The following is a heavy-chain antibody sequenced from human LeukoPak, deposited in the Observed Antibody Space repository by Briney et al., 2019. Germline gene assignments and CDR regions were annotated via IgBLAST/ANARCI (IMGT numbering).Heavy chain of an antibody. CDR2: MNPNSGNT. D-gene: IGHD2-2*01. CDR1: GYTSTSYD. V-gene: IGHV1-8*01. CDR3: AVPAAPMGWFDP. J-gene: IGHJ5*02. Sequence: ASVKVSCKASGYTSTSYDINWVRQATGQGLEWMGWMNPNSGNTGYAQKFQGRVTMTRNTSISTAYMELSSLRSEDTAVYYCAVPAAPMGWFDPWGQGTLATVSS.